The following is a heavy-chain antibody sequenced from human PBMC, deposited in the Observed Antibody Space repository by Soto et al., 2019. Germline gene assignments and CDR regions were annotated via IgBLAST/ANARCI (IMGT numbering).Heavy chain of an antibody. V-gene: IGHV3-30*18. CDR2: VSHDGTLY. J-gene: IGHJ4*02. Sequence: QVQLVESGGGVVQPGRSLRLSCSASGFIYSSCAMHWVRQVPGKGLEWLAVVSHDGTLYPYADSVRGRFTISRDNSRKMLYLQMNRLRPDDTAVYYCVKDRSDTWSFDNWGQGTLVTVSS. CDR1: GFIYSSCA. CDR3: VKDRSDTWSFDN. D-gene: IGHD2-8*02.